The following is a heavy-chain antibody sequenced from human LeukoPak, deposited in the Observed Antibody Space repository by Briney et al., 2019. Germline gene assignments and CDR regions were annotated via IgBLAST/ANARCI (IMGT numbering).Heavy chain of an antibody. J-gene: IGHJ5*02. Sequence: PSETLSHTRADSGGSISSGGYSWSWIRQPPGKGLEWIGYIYHSGSTYYNPSLKSRVTISVDRSKNQFSLKLSPVTAADTAVYYCARARVPIAAAGTGGFDPWGQGALVTVSS. V-gene: IGHV4-30-2*01. CDR3: ARARVPIAAAGTGGFDP. CDR1: GGSISSGGYS. D-gene: IGHD6-13*01. CDR2: IYHSGST.